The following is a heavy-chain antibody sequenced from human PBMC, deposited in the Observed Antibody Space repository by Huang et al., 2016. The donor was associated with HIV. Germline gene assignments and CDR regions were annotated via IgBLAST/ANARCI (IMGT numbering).Heavy chain of an antibody. J-gene: IGHJ3*02. CDR1: GGSISSHY. V-gene: IGHV4-59*11. Sequence: QVQLQESGPGLVKPSETLSLTCTVPGGSISSHYWSWIRPPPGKGLEWIGSIYYSGSTNYNPSLKSRVTISVDTSKNQFSLKLSSVTAADTAVYYCAREADSSSWYFRDAFDIWGQGTMVTVSS. CDR3: AREADSSSWYFRDAFDI. CDR2: IYYSGST. D-gene: IGHD6-13*01.